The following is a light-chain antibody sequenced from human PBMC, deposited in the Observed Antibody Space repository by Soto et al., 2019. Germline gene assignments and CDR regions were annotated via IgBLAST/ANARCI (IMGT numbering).Light chain of an antibody. CDR2: AAS. CDR1: QGISSY. J-gene: IGKJ1*01. V-gene: IGKV1-8*01. Sequence: AIRMTQSPSSLSASTGDRVTITCRASQGISSYLAWYQQKPGKAPKLLIYAASTLQSGVPSRFSGSGSGTDFTLTISCLQSEDFANYYCQQSYSYPRTFGQGTKVEIK. CDR3: QQSYSYPRT.